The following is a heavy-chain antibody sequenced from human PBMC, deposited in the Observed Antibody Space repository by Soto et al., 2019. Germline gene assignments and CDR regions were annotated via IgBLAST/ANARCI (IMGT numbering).Heavy chain of an antibody. Sequence: PGGSLRLSCAASGFTFSSYAMSWVRQAPGKGLEWVSAISGSGGSTYYADSVKGRFTISRDNSKNTLYLQMNSLRAEDTAVYYCLCPPRGYSSSIDYWGQGTLVTVSS. J-gene: IGHJ4*01. CDR2: ISGSGGST. V-gene: IGHV3-23*01. CDR1: GFTFSSYA. CDR3: LCPPRGYSSSIDY. D-gene: IGHD6-6*01.